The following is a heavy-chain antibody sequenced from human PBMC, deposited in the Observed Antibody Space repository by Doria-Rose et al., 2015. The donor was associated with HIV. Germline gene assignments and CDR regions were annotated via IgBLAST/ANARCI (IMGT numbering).Heavy chain of an antibody. D-gene: IGHD6-13*01. V-gene: IGHV2-26*01. J-gene: IGHJ4*02. CDR1: GVSLSSPGMG. Sequence: QESGPVLVKPTETLTLTCTVSGVSLSSPGMGVSWIRQPPGKALEWLANIVSDDERSYKTSLKTRLTISRGTSKRQVVLTMTDMDPVDTATYYCARIKSSRWYHKYYFDFWGQGTLVIVSA. CDR2: IVSDDER. CDR3: ARIKSSRWYHKYYFDF.